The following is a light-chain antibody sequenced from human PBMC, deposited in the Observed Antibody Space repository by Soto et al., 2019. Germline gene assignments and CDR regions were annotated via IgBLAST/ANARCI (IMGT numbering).Light chain of an antibody. Sequence: IVMTQSPATLSLSPGEIATLSCRASESVSTNLAWYQQKACQAPRLLIYGASTSATGIPARSSGSGSGTEFTLTISSLQSEDFAVYYCQQYRIWRTFGQGTKVDIK. CDR3: QQYRIWRT. CDR1: ESVSTN. V-gene: IGKV3-15*01. J-gene: IGKJ1*01. CDR2: GAS.